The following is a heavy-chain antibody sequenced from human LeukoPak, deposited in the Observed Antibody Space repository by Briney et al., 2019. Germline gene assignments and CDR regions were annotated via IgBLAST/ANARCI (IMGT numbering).Heavy chain of an antibody. D-gene: IGHD2-2*01. Sequence: GGSLRLSCAASGFTFSDYYMSWIRQAPGKGLEWVSYISSSGSTIYYTDSVKGRFTISRDNAKNSLYLQMNSLRAEDTAVYYCARAQVDIVVVPAAHFDYWGQGTLVTVSS. CDR1: GFTFSDYY. J-gene: IGHJ4*02. V-gene: IGHV3-11*04. CDR2: ISSSGSTI. CDR3: ARAQVDIVVVPAAHFDY.